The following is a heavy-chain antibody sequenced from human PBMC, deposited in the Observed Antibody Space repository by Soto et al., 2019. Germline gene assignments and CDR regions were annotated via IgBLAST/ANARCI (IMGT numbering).Heavy chain of an antibody. CDR3: ARLSRPNYYDTSGFFKDNWFDP. CDR1: GGTFNSYD. V-gene: IGHV1-69*01. J-gene: IGHJ5*02. Sequence: QVQLVQSGAEVKKPGSSMKVSCKASGGTFNSYDINWVRQAPGQGLEWMGGIIPIVETPKYAQKFQGRVTIPADESTTTVYMEWRSLRSEDTAMYYCARLSRPNYYDTSGFFKDNWFDPWGQGTLVTVSS. CDR2: IIPIVETP. D-gene: IGHD3-22*01.